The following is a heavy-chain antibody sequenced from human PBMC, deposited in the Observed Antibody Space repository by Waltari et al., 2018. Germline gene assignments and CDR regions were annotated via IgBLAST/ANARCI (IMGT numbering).Heavy chain of an antibody. V-gene: IGHV4-31*03. CDR2: IYYSGST. D-gene: IGHD6-13*01. J-gene: IGHJ5*02. Sequence: QVQLQESGPGLVKPSQTLSLTCTVSGGSISSGGYYWSWIRQHPGKGLEWIGYIYYSGSTYYNPSLKSRFTISVDPSKNQFSLKLSSVTAADTAVYYCARGSGIAAAGTSFDPWGQGTLVTVSS. CDR1: GGSISSGGYY. CDR3: ARGSGIAAAGTSFDP.